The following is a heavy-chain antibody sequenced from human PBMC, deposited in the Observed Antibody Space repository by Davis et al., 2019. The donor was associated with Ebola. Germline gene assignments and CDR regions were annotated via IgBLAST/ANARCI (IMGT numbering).Heavy chain of an antibody. CDR2: IIPILGIA. D-gene: IGHD6-6*01. J-gene: IGHJ3*02. CDR1: GGTFSSYA. Sequence: SVKVSCKASGGTFSSYAISWVRQAPGQGLEWMGRIIPILGIANYAQKFQGRVTITADKSTSTAYMELSSLRSEDTAVYYCARDDSFSSSSGAFDIWGQGTMVTVSS. V-gene: IGHV1-69*04. CDR3: ARDDSFSSSSGAFDI.